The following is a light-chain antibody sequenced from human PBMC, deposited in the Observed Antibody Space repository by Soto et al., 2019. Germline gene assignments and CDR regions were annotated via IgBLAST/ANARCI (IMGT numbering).Light chain of an antibody. V-gene: IGKV2-28*01. J-gene: IGKJ4*01. CDR1: QSLLHRNGYNY. CDR2: LGS. Sequence: DIVVTQSPLSLPVSPGEPASISCRSSQSLLHRNGYNYLDWYLQKPGQSPQLLIHLGSHRASGVPDRFSGSGSGTDFTLKISRVEAEDVGVYYCMQALQTPLTFGGGTKVEIK. CDR3: MQALQTPLT.